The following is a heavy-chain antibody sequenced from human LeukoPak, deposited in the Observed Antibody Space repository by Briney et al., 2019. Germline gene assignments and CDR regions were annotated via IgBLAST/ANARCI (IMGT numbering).Heavy chain of an antibody. CDR3: ARDSGLLWFGGFDY. D-gene: IGHD3-10*01. J-gene: IGHJ4*02. V-gene: IGHV4-38-2*02. Sequence: PSETLSLTCAVSGYSISSGYYWGWIRRPPGKGLEWIGSIYHSGSTYYNPSLKSRVTISVDTSKNQFSLKLSSVTAADTAVYYCARDSGLLWFGGFDYWGQGTLVTVSS. CDR1: GYSISSGYY. CDR2: IYHSGST.